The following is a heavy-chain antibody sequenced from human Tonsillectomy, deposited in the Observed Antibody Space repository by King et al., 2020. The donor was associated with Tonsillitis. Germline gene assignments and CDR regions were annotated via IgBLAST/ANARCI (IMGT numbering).Heavy chain of an antibody. CDR1: GFTFSDYA. J-gene: IGHJ4*02. Sequence: VQLVESGGGLVQPGGSLRLSCSASGFTFSDYAMHWVRQAPGKGLEYVSGISSNGGSTYYADSVKGRLTISRDNSKNTLYLQMSSLRDEDTAVYYCAKDRPHTADYGDPFDYWGQGTLVTVSS. CDR3: AKDRPHTADYGDPFDY. D-gene: IGHD4-17*01. V-gene: IGHV3-64D*06. CDR2: ISSNGGST.